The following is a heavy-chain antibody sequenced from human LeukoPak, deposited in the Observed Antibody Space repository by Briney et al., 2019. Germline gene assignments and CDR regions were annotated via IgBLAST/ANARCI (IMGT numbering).Heavy chain of an antibody. CDR3: VRRTRVATPNALYLISDF. Sequence: SETLSLTCAVYGDSFSGHYWSWIRQPPGKGLEWIGEITDGGRTSYSPSLKSRATISIVPSQSKFPLQLDSVTAADTAVYYCVRRTRVATPNALYLISDFWGQGTLVTVSS. V-gene: IGHV4-34*06. CDR1: GDSFSGHY. J-gene: IGHJ4*02. CDR2: ITDGGRT. D-gene: IGHD2-2*01.